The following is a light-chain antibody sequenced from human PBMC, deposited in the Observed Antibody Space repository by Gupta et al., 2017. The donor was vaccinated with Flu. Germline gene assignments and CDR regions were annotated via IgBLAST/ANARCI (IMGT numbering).Light chain of an antibody. CDR2: LGS. CDR3: MQTLQIPYT. CDR1: QSLLHSNGYTY. Sequence: DIVMTQSPLSLPVTPGEPASISCRSSQSLLHSNGYTYLDWYLQKPGQSPHLLIYLGSNRASGVPDRFSGSGSGTDFTLKISRVEAEDVGVYYCMQTLQIPYTFAQGTKMEIK. V-gene: IGKV2-28*01. J-gene: IGKJ2*01.